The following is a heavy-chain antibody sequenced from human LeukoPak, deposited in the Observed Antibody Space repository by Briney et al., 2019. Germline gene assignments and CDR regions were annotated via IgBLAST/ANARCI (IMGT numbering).Heavy chain of an antibody. J-gene: IGHJ5*02. CDR3: ARHRAIGSSRWLDP. D-gene: IGHD2-2*01. CDR1: GNDFTNYW. CDR2: IYPGDSDT. Sequence: GESLKISCTGSGNDFTNYWIAWVRQMPGKGLEWMGIIYPGDSDTRYSPFFQGQVAISADKSISTAYLQWSSLKASDTAMYYCARHRAIGSSRWLDPWGQGTLVTVSS. V-gene: IGHV5-51*01.